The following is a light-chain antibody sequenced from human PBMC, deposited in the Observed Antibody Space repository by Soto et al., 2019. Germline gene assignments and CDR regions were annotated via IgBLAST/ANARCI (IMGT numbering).Light chain of an antibody. CDR2: DNN. J-gene: IGLJ2*01. Sequence: QSALTQPASVSGSPGQSITISCTGTSRDVGGYKYVSWYQQHPGKAPKLLIFDNNNRPSGVPDRFSGSKSGTSASLAITGLQAEDEADYYCQSYHSSLSGSEVFGGGTKLTVL. CDR3: QSYHSSLSGSEV. V-gene: IGLV2-14*01. CDR1: SRDVGGYKY.